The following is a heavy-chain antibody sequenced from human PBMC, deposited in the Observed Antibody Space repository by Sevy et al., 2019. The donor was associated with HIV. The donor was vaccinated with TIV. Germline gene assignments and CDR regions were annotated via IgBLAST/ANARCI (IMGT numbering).Heavy chain of an antibody. CDR1: GFAFSNYYA. J-gene: IGHJ6*02. Sequence: GGSLRLSCAASGFAFSNYYAMHLVRQAPGKGLEWVALISYDGSVTYYADSVKGRFTVSRDNFKNTLFLQMNSLTTEDTAVYYCARPRANYVDYYFFCAMDVWGQGTTVTVSS. CDR3: ARPRANYVDYYFFCAMDV. D-gene: IGHD4-17*01. V-gene: IGHV3-30-3*01. CDR2: ISYDGSVT.